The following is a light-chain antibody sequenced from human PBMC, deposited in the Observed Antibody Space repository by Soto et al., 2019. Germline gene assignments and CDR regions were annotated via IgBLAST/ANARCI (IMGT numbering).Light chain of an antibody. Sequence: DIVMAQCPSTLYVSPGQRATLSFISIQSISTYYLAWYQHKPVQAPRLLIYGASTRATGIPDKFSGSGSGTDFTLTISRLEPEDFAVYYCQHFGSAPPITFGQGTRLEIK. CDR3: QHFGSAPPIT. V-gene: IGKV3-20*01. J-gene: IGKJ5*01. CDR2: GAS. CDR1: QSISTYY.